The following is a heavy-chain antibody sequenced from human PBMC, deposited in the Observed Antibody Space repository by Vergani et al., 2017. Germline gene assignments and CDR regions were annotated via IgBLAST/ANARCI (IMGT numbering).Heavy chain of an antibody. D-gene: IGHD3-10*01. CDR3: ARDAAYYYGVSYSFDD. V-gene: IGHV3-33*08. Sequence: QVQLVESGGGVVQPGRSLRLSCAASGFTFSSYGMHWVRQAPGKGLEWVAVIWYDGSNKYYADSVKGRFTISRDNYKNTLYLQMNSLRAEDTAVYYCARDAAYYYGVSYSFDDWGQGTLVTVSS. CDR1: GFTFSSYG. J-gene: IGHJ4*02. CDR2: IWYDGSNK.